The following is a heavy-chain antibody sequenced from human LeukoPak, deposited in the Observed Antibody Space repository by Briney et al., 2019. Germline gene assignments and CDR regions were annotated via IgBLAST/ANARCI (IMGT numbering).Heavy chain of an antibody. J-gene: IGHJ6*02. Sequence: KTSENLSLTCTVSGGSISSGDYYWSWIRQPPGKGLEWIGYIYYSGSTYYNPSLKSRVTISVDTSKNQFSLKLSSVTAADTAVYYCARGTYYYDSSGYYYYYYGMDVWGQGTTVTVSS. CDR3: ARGTYYYDSSGYYYYYYGMDV. D-gene: IGHD3-22*01. V-gene: IGHV4-30-4*01. CDR1: GGSISSGDYY. CDR2: IYYSGST.